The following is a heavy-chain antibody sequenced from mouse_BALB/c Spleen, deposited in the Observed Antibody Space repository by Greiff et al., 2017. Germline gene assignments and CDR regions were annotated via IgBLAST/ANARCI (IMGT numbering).Heavy chain of an antibody. Sequence: EVKLMESGGGLVKPGGSLKLSCAASGFTFSDYYMYWVRQTPEKRLEWVATISDGGSYTYYPDSVKGRFTISRDNAKNNLYLQMSSLKSEDTAMYYCARDGYWDQGTTLTVSS. CDR2: ISDGGSYT. CDR1: GFTFSDYY. CDR3: ARDGY. J-gene: IGHJ2*01. V-gene: IGHV5-4*02.